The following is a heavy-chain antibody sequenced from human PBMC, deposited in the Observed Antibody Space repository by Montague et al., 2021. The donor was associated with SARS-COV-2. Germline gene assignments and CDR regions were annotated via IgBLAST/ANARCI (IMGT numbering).Heavy chain of an antibody. D-gene: IGHD2-8*01. CDR3: AKNGGSGSLVYWYFDL. V-gene: IGHV3-23*01. J-gene: IGHJ2*01. Sequence: SLRLSCAASGFPFNTYTMTWVRQAPGKGLERVSSIFGSGAGTHYADSVQGRFTISRDNSKNTLYPQLHSLRAEDTAVYYCAKNGGSGSLVYWYFDLWGRGTPVAVSS. CDR1: GFPFNTYT. CDR2: IFGSGAGT.